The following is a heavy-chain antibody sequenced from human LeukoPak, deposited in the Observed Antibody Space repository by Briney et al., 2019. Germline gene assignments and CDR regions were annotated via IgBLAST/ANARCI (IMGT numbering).Heavy chain of an antibody. J-gene: IGHJ4*02. CDR3: ARGHSSSWYVSVDDY. D-gene: IGHD6-13*01. Sequence: ASVTVSCTASGYTFTSYAMNWVRQAPGQGLEWMGWINTNTGNPTYAQGFTGRFVFSLDTSVSTAYLQISSLKAEDTAVYYCARGHSSSWYVSVDDYWGQGTLVTVSS. CDR1: GYTFTSYA. V-gene: IGHV7-4-1*02. CDR2: INTNTGNP.